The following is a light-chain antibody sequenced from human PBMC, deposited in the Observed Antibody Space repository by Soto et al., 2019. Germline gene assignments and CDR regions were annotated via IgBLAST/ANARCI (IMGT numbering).Light chain of an antibody. CDR2: EVS. CDR3: SSSTGSSTLV. Sequence: QSVLTEPASVSGSSGESITISWSGSSSDIGDYNSVSWYQQHPGKAPKLMIYEVSDRPSGVSYRFSGSKSCNTASLTISGLQPEDEADYYCSSSTGSSTLVFGTGTKVTVL. CDR1: SSDIGDYNS. V-gene: IGLV2-14*01. J-gene: IGLJ1*01.